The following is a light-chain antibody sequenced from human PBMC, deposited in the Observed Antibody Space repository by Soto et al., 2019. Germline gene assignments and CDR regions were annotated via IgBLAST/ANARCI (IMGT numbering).Light chain of an antibody. J-gene: IGKJ1*01. V-gene: IGKV3-15*01. CDR1: QSVSSN. CDR3: QQYDDWPWT. Sequence: EIVMTQSPATLSVSPGERATLSCRASQSVSSNLAWYQKKPGQPPRLLIYSASSRATGTPVRFSGSGSGTEFTLTISSLQSEDFEVSYCQQYDDWPWTFGQGTKVEIK. CDR2: SAS.